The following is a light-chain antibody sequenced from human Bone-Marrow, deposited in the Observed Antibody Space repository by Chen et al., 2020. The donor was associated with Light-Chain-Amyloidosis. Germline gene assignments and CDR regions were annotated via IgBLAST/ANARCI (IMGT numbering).Light chain of an antibody. J-gene: IGKJ4*01. CDR1: QSVHNNY. V-gene: IGKV3-20*01. CDR2: HTS. Sequence: EMVLTQSPGTLSLSPGDRATLSCRASQSVHNNYIAWYQQRPNQPPTLLVFHTSTRAADIPDRFSGGGSGTHFALTIRSLEPEDFAGYFCQQYGTSPLTFGGGSKVEIK. CDR3: QQYGTSPLT.